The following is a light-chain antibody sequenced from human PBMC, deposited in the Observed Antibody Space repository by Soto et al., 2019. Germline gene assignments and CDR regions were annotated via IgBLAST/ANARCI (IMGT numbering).Light chain of an antibody. CDR1: QSVTSNY. CDR3: QQRSNWPRT. CDR2: GAS. V-gene: IGKV3D-20*02. J-gene: IGKJ1*01. Sequence: EIVLTQSPGTLSLTPGERATLSCRASQSVTSNYLAWYQHKPGQAPRLLIYGASSRATDIPDRFSGSGSGTDFTLTISSLEPEDFAVYYCQQRSNWPRTFGQGTKVDIK.